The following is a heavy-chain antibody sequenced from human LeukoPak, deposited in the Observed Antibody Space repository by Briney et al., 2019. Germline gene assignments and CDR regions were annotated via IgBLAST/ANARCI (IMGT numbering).Heavy chain of an antibody. CDR2: ISSSGSTI. CDR1: GFTFSSYE. CDR3: ARSLHIVATNDAFDI. Sequence: GGSLRLSCAASGFTFSSYEMNWVRQAPGKGLEWVSYISSSGSTIYYADSVKGRFTISRDNAKNSLYLQMNSLRAEDTAVYYCARSLHIVATNDAFDIWGRGTMVIVSS. D-gene: IGHD5-12*01. V-gene: IGHV3-48*03. J-gene: IGHJ3*02.